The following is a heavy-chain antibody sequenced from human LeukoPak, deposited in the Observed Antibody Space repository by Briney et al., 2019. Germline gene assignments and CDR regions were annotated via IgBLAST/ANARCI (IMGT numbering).Heavy chain of an antibody. CDR1: GFTFSSYY. CDR2: IYSGGST. CDR3: ARGHEGAFDI. V-gene: IGHV3-53*01. Sequence: GGSLRLSCTTSGFTFSSYYMHWVRQAPGKGLEWVSVIYSGGSTYYADSVKGRFTISRDNSKNTLYLQMNSLRAEDTAVYYCARGHEGAFDIWGQGTMVTVSS. J-gene: IGHJ3*02.